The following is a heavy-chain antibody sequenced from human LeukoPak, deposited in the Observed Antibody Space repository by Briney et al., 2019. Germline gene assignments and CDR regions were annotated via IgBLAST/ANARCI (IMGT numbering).Heavy chain of an antibody. CDR1: GGSISSYY. V-gene: IGHV4-59*08. D-gene: IGHD5-24*01. J-gene: IGHJ6*02. Sequence: SETLSLSCTVSGGSISSYYWSWIRQPPGKGLEWIGYIYYSGSTNYNPSLKSRVTISVDTSKNQFSLKLSSVTAADTAVYYCARLQSPRAYALDVWGQGTTVTVSS. CDR3: ARLQSPRAYALDV. CDR2: IYYSGST.